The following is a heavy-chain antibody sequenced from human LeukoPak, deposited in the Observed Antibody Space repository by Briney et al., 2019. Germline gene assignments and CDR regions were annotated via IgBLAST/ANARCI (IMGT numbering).Heavy chain of an antibody. CDR1: VFTFSTYS. J-gene: IGHJ3*02. D-gene: IGHD4-17*01. Sequence: GGSLRLSCAASVFTFSTYSMNWVRQAPGKGLEWVSYISSSSRTMYYADSVKGRFTISRDNAKNALYLQMNSLRAEDTAVYNCARSGDYGAFDIWGQGTMVTVSS. V-gene: IGHV3-48*01. CDR2: ISSSSRTM. CDR3: ARSGDYGAFDI.